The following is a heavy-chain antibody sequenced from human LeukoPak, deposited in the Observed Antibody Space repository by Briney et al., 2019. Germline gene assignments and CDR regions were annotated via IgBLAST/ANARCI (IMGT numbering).Heavy chain of an antibody. CDR2: INHSGST. V-gene: IGHV4-34*01. D-gene: IGHD6-13*01. CDR1: GGSFSGYY. J-gene: IGHJ4*02. CDR3: ARVIAAAGSV. Sequence: PSETLSLTCAVYGGSFSGYYWSWIRQPPGKGLEWIGEINHSGSTNYNPSLKSRVTISVDTSKNQFSLKLSSVTAADTAVYYCARVIAAAGSVWGQGTLATVSS.